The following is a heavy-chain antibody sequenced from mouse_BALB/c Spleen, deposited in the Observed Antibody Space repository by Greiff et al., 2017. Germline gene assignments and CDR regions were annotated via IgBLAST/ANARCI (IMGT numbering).Heavy chain of an antibody. Sequence: QVQLQQSGAELVRPGVSVKISCKGSGYTFTDYAMHWVKQSHAKSLEWIGVISTYYGDASYNQKFKGKATMTVDKSSSTAYMELARLTSEDSAIYYCARDGYYRSMDYWGQGTSVTVSS. CDR2: ISTYYGDA. CDR1: GYTFTDYA. D-gene: IGHD2-14*01. J-gene: IGHJ4*01. V-gene: IGHV1S137*01. CDR3: ARDGYYRSMDY.